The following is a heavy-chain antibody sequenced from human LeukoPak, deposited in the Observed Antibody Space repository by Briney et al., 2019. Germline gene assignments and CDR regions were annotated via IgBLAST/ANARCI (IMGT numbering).Heavy chain of an antibody. CDR2: IKGNEDKK. Sequence: PGGSLKLPCAVSGFMFSKTWMTWVRQAPGKGLEGVANIKGNEDKKNYEDSVRGRFTISRDNARNSLYLQMNSLRVEDTAVYYCARDSNPSSGDIFYDSFDMWGQGTMVTVSP. D-gene: IGHD5-12*01. CDR1: GFMFSKTW. J-gene: IGHJ3*02. CDR3: ARDSNPSSGDIFYDSFDM. V-gene: IGHV3-7*01.